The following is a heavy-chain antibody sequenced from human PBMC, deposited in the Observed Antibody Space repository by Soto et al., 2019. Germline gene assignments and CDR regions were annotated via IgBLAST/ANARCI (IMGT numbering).Heavy chain of an antibody. CDR3: ARGRDGSNYYFDY. CDR2: IVPIFGKA. V-gene: IGHV1-69*13. J-gene: IGHJ4*02. CDR1: GGTFSDSV. D-gene: IGHD3-10*01. Sequence: VKVSCKASGGTFSDSVTSWVRQAPGQGLEWMGGIVPIFGKANLAEKFQDRVTITADESTSTAYTKLTSLRSEATAVYYCARGRDGSNYYFDYWGQGTLVTVSS.